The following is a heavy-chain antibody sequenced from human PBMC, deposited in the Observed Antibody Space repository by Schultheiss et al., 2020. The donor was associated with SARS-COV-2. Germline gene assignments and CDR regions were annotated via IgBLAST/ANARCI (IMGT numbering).Heavy chain of an antibody. D-gene: IGHD3-16*02. V-gene: IGHV4-39*07. CDR2: IYYSGST. J-gene: IGHJ4*02. CDR3: ARAEGNPNTYYDYVWGSYRSGYFDY. CDR1: GGSISSSSYY. Sequence: SETLSLTCTVSGGSISSSSYYWGWIRQPPGKGLEWIGSIYYSGSTYYNPSLKSRVTISVDTSKNQFSLKLSSVTAADTAVYYCARAEGNPNTYYDYVWGSYRSGYFDYWGQGTLVTVSS.